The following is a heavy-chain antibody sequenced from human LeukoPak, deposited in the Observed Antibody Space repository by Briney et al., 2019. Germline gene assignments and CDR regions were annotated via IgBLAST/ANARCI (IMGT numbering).Heavy chain of an antibody. CDR2: IKHRGRS. Sequence: PSETLSLTCSVSGSSISSDYYWGWVRQPPGKGLEWIGSIKHRGRSYYNPSLKSRVTISVDTSKNQFSLQLSSVTAADTAVYYYARVVGATSIDYWGQGILVTVSS. CDR1: GSSISSDYY. J-gene: IGHJ4*02. V-gene: IGHV4-38-2*02. CDR3: ARVVGATSIDY. D-gene: IGHD2-15*01.